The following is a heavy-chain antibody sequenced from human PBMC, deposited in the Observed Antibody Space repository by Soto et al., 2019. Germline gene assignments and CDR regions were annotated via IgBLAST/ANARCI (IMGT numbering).Heavy chain of an antibody. CDR3: ARGPGEGMATTKFDY. V-gene: IGHV4-61*01. D-gene: IGHD5-12*01. J-gene: IGHJ4*02. Sequence: QVQLQESGPGLVKPSETLSLTCTVSGGSVSSGSYYWSWIRQPPGKGLEWIGYIYYSGCTNYNPSLKSRDTISVDTSKNQFSLKLGSVTAADTAVYYCARGPGEGMATTKFDYWGQGTLVTVSS. CDR2: IYYSGCT. CDR1: GGSVSSGSYY.